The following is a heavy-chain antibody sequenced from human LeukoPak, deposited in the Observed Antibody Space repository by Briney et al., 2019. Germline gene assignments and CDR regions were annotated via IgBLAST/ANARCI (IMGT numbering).Heavy chain of an antibody. V-gene: IGHV3-21*04. J-gene: IGHJ6*03. CDR2: ISSSSSYI. CDR1: GFTFSSYS. CDR3: ARGRGNWNYASFPGFYYYYMDV. D-gene: IGHD1-7*01. Sequence: KSEGSLRLSCAASGFTFSSYSMNWVRQAPGKGLEWVSSISSSSSYIYYADSVKGRFTISRDNAKNSLYLQMNSLRSEDTAVYYCARGRGNWNYASFPGFYYYYMDVWAKGPRSPSP.